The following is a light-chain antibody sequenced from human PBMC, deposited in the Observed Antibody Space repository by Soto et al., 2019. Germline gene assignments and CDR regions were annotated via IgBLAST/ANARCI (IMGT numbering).Light chain of an antibody. V-gene: IGKV3-15*01. J-gene: IGKJ1*01. CDR1: QSVSNN. CDR3: QQYNNWPPWT. CDR2: GAS. Sequence: EIVMTQSPATLSVSPGERANLSCRGSQSVSNNLAWYQQKPGQAPRLLIYGASTRATGIPARFSGSGSGTEFTLTISSLQSEDFAVYYCQQYNNWPPWTFGQGTKVEIK.